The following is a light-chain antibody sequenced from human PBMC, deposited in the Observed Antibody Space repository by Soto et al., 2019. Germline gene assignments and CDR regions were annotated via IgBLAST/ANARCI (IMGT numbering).Light chain of an antibody. J-gene: IGLJ1*01. CDR1: SSNIGSNT. CDR3: AAWDDSLNGYV. CDR2: SNN. V-gene: IGLV1-44*01. Sequence: QSALTQPPSASGTPGQRVTISCSGGSSNIGSNTVNWYQQLPGTAPKLLIYSNNQRPSGVPDRFSGSKSVTSASLAISGLQSEDETDYYCAAWDDSLNGYVFGTGTKLTVL.